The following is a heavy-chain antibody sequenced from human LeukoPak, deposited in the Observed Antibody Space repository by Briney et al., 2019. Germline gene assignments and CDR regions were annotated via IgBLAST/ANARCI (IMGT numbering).Heavy chain of an antibody. D-gene: IGHD6-13*01. CDR3: ARFRYSSSWYYYYGMDV. V-gene: IGHV1-18*01. Sequence: ASVKVSCKASGYTFTSYGISWVRQAPGQGLEWMGWISAYNGNTNYAQKLQGRVTMTTDTSTSTAYMELRSLRSDDTAVYYCARFRYSSSWYYYYGMDVWGQGTTDTVSS. CDR1: GYTFTSYG. CDR2: ISAYNGNT. J-gene: IGHJ6*02.